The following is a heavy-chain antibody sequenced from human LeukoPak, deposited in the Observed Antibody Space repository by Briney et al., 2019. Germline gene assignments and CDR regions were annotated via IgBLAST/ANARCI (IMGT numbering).Heavy chain of an antibody. Sequence: SETLSLTCTVSGGSISSYYWSWIRQPPGKGLEWIGYIYYSGSTNYNPSLKSRVTISVDTSKNQFSLKLSSVTAADTALYYCASARNMYYLTFWGQGTLVTVSS. CDR1: GGSISSYY. J-gene: IGHJ4*02. V-gene: IGHV4-59*08. CDR2: IYYSGST. CDR3: ASARNMYYLTF. D-gene: IGHD3-10*01.